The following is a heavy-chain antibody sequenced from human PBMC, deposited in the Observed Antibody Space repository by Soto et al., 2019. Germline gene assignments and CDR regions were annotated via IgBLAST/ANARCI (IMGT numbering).Heavy chain of an antibody. CDR3: ARHPTLLGLHLGELSFPAQFDY. D-gene: IGHD3-16*02. CDR1: GGSISSSSYY. V-gene: IGHV4-39*01. J-gene: IGHJ4*02. Sequence: QLQLQESGPGLVKPSETLSLTCTVSGGSISSSSYYWGWIRQPPGKGLEWIGSIYYSGSTYYNPSLKSRVTISVDTSNNQFSLKLSSVTAADTAVYYCARHPTLLGLHLGELSFPAQFDYWGQGTLVTVSS. CDR2: IYYSGST.